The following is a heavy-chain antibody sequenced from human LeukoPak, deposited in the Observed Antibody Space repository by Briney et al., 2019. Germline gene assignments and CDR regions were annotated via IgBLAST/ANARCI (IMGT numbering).Heavy chain of an antibody. V-gene: IGHV3-9*01. J-gene: IGHJ4*01. CDR1: GFTFDDYA. CDR3: ALGAVAGLRHLDY. Sequence: GRSLRLSCAASGFTFDDYAMHWVRQAPGKGLEWVSGISWNSGSIGYADSVKGRFTISRDNAKNSLYLQMNSLRAEDTALYYCALGAVAGLRHLDYWGQEPWSPSPQ. CDR2: ISWNSGSI. D-gene: IGHD6-19*01.